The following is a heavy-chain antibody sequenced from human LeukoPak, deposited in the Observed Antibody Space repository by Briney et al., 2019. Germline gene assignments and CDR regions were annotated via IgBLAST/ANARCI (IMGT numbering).Heavy chain of an antibody. Sequence: GGSLRLSCAASGFTFSSYSMNWVRQAPGKGLEWVANIKKDGSEENYVDSVKGRFTISRDNAKNTLYLQMNSLRAEDTAVYYCAGGSGWLIDYWGQGTLVTVSS. V-gene: IGHV3-7*04. CDR3: AGGSGWLIDY. D-gene: IGHD6-19*01. CDR1: GFTFSSYS. CDR2: IKKDGSEE. J-gene: IGHJ4*02.